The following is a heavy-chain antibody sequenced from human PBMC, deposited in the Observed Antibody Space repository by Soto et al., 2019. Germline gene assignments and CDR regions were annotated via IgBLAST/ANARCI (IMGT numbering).Heavy chain of an antibody. Sequence: LSLTCTVSGGSISRYYWSWIRQPAGKGLEWLGRIYTSGSTNYNPSLKSRVTMTVDTSKNQFSLKLSSLTAADTAVYYCASALPTYSYDCSGYYRDIYFDYWGQGALVTV. V-gene: IGHV4-4*07. CDR2: IYTSGST. J-gene: IGHJ4*02. CDR3: ASALPTYSYDCSGYYRDIYFDY. D-gene: IGHD3-22*01. CDR1: GGSISRYY.